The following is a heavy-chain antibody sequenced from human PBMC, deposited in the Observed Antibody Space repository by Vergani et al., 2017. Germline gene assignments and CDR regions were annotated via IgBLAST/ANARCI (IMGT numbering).Heavy chain of an antibody. CDR1: GGSISSSSYY. Sequence: QLQLQESGPGLGKPSETLSLTCTVSGGSISSSSYYWGWIRQPPGKGLEWIGSIYYSGSTYYNPSLKSRVTISVDTSKNQFSLKLSAVTAADTAVFYCARQGAETNWFDPWGQGTLVTVSS. CDR3: ARQGAETNWFDP. CDR2: IYYSGST. J-gene: IGHJ5*02. D-gene: IGHD1-26*01. V-gene: IGHV4-39*01.